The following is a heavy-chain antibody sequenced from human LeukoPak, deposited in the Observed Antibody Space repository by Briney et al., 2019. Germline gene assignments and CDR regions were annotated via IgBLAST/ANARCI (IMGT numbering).Heavy chain of an antibody. CDR3: AKDPYYCDSSGYYRYYFDY. D-gene: IGHD3-22*01. CDR1: GFTFSSYA. V-gene: IGHV3-23*01. J-gene: IGHJ4*02. Sequence: SGGSLRLXCAASGFTFSSYAMSWVRQAPGKGLEWVSAISGSGGSTYYADSVKGRFTISRDNSKNTLYLQMNSLRAEDTAVYYCAKDPYYCDSSGYYRYYFDYWGKGTLVTVSS. CDR2: ISGSGGST.